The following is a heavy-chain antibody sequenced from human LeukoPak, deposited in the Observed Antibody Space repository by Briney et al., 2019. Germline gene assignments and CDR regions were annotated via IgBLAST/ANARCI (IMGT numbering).Heavy chain of an antibody. D-gene: IGHD2-2*02. CDR2: ICGNAACT. V-gene: IGHV3-23*01. J-gene: IGHJ4*02. CDR3: ARHLATSGSYPLDY. CDR1: GFTFINYA. Sequence: GGPLRLSCAASGFTFINYAMSRVRQAPGRGLEWVSVICGNAACTLYADSVKGRFIISRDNSRNTMYLYLQMNSLRAEDTAVYYCARHLATSGSYPLDYWGQGTPVTVSS.